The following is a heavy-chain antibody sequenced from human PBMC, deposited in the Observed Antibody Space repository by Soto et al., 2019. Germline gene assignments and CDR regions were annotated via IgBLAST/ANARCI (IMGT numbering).Heavy chain of an antibody. CDR2: INAGNADI. J-gene: IGHJ4*02. Sequence: APVEVSSKASGYSFTTHARHWVRQATGKRLEWMGWINAGNADIKYSQKFQGRVTITRDTSASTVYMEVSSLRSEDTAVYYCARVGRSRYSYGLFDYWDQGTLVT. CDR3: ARVGRSRYSYGLFDY. D-gene: IGHD5-18*01. CDR1: GYSFTTHA. V-gene: IGHV1-3*01.